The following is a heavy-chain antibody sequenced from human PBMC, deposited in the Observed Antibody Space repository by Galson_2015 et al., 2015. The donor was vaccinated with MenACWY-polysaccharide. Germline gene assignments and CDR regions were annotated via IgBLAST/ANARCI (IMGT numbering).Heavy chain of an antibody. D-gene: IGHD1-26*01. Sequence: QSGAEVKKSGESLTISCQTSGYKFSNFWIGWVRQLPGKGLEWMGIIYPGDSDTRYSPSFQGQVTMSADKSLNTVYLQWTSLKASDTPIYYCARHGVSGSFPNYSDPWGQGTLVAASS. CDR2: IYPGDSDT. CDR3: ARHGVSGSFPNYSDP. V-gene: IGHV5-51*01. CDR1: GYKFSNFW. J-gene: IGHJ5*02.